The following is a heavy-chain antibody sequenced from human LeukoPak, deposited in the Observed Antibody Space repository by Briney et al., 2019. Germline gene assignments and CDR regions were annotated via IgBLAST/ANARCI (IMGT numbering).Heavy chain of an antibody. Sequence: ASVKVSCKASGYTFTGYYIHWVRQAPGQGLEWMGWINPNRGGTNYAQKFQGRVTMTRDTSINTVYMELSRLRSDDTAVYYYARVPSDGDHYDYWGQGTLVTVSS. J-gene: IGHJ4*02. V-gene: IGHV1-2*02. CDR3: ARVPSDGDHYDY. CDR2: INPNRGGT. D-gene: IGHD4-17*01. CDR1: GYTFTGYY.